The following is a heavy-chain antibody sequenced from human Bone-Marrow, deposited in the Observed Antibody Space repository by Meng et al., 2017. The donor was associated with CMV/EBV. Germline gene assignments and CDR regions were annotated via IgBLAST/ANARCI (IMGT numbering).Heavy chain of an antibody. Sequence: SCVASGFTFSSYGMHWVRQAPGKGLEWVAVIWYDGSNKYYADSVKGRFIISRDNSKNTLYLQMNGLRAEDTAVYYCARDLNLAGTLDYWGQGTLVTVSS. CDR2: IWYDGSNK. CDR1: GFTFSSYG. CDR3: ARDLNLAGTLDY. V-gene: IGHV3-33*01. J-gene: IGHJ4*02. D-gene: IGHD6-19*01.